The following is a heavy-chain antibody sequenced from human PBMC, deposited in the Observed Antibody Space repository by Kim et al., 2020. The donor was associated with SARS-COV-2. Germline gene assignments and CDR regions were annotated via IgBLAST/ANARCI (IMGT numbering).Heavy chain of an antibody. D-gene: IGHD5-12*01. CDR2: IHSAGST. CDR1: GFPIRSNY. J-gene: IGHJ3*01. Sequence: GGSLRLSCKASGFPIRSNYMSWVRQAPGKGLEWVSIIHSAGSTYYRDSVMGRLTISRQYSENKVHLQMNSLRVEDTALYYCAREEDGFDVWGQGTMVTVS. V-gene: IGHV3-53*04. CDR3: AREEDGFDV.